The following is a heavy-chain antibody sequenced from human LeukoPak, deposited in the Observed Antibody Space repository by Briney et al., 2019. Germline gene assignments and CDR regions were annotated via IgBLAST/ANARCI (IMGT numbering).Heavy chain of an antibody. J-gene: IGHJ6*02. V-gene: IGHV5-51*01. CDR2: IYPGDSDT. Sequence: RGESLKISCKGSGYSFTSYWIGWVRQMPGKGLEWMGIIYPGDSDTRYSPSFQGQVTISADKSISTAYLQWSSLKASDTAMYYCARSAPDSYYYGSGSYYYYYGMDVWGQGTTVTVSS. D-gene: IGHD3-10*01. CDR3: ARSAPDSYYYGSGSYYYYYGMDV. CDR1: GYSFTSYW.